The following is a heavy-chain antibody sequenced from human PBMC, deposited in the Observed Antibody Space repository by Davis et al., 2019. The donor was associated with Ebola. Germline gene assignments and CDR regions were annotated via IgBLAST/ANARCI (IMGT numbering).Heavy chain of an antibody. D-gene: IGHD3-22*01. V-gene: IGHV3-21*01. CDR2: ISSSSSYI. CDR3: ACWDEYHDSRGYYYFDY. J-gene: IGHJ4*02. CDR1: GFTFSSYS. Sequence: GESLKIPCAASGFTFSSYSINWVRQAPGKGLEWVSFISSSSSYIYYADSVKGRFTISRDNAKNSLYLQMNSLRAEDTAVYYCACWDEYHDSRGYYYFDYWGQGTLVTVSS.